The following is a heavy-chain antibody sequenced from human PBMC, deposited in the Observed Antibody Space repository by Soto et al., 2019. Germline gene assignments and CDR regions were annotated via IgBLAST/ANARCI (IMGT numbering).Heavy chain of an antibody. D-gene: IGHD2-21*02. V-gene: IGHV3-7*03. J-gene: IGHJ2*01. CDR3: ARIDCGGNCYSRSWYFDI. CDR1: GFTFSNYW. Sequence: ELQLVESGGGLVQPGGSLRLSCAASGFTFSNYWMGWVRQAPGKGLEWVANIRQDGGDKRDLDSVKGRFTISRDNAQNSLYLHMNSLRAEDTAVYYCARIDCGGNCYSRSWYFDIWGRGTLGTVSS. CDR2: IRQDGGDK.